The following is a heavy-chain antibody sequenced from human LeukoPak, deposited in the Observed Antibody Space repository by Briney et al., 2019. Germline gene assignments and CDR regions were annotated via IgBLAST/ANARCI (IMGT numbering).Heavy chain of an antibody. Sequence: SETLSLTCTVSGGSISSYYWSWIRQPPGKGPEWIGYISYSGSTNFNPSLKSRVTISVDTSKNQFSLKLSSVTAADTAVYYCAREGTAGTNLNWFDPWGQGTLVTVSS. D-gene: IGHD1-1*01. CDR2: ISYSGST. V-gene: IGHV4-59*01. J-gene: IGHJ5*02. CDR3: AREGTAGTNLNWFDP. CDR1: GGSISSYY.